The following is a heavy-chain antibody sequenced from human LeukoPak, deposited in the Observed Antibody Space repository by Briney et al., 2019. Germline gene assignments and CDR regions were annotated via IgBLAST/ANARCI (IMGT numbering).Heavy chain of an antibody. Sequence: PSETLSLTCAVYGGSFSGYYWSSIRQPPGKWLEWIGEMNHSGSTNYSPSLKSRVIVSVDTSKNQFSLKLTSVTAADTAVYYCARGYCSGGSCYPFDYWGQGTLVTVSS. CDR3: ARGYCSGGSCYPFDY. D-gene: IGHD2-15*01. J-gene: IGHJ4*02. CDR1: GGSFSGYY. CDR2: MNHSGST. V-gene: IGHV4-34*01.